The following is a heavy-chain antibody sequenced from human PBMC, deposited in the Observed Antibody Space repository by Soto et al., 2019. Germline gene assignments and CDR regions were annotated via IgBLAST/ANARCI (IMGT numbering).Heavy chain of an antibody. CDR1: GGSFSGYY. D-gene: IGHD6-25*01. J-gene: IGHJ5*02. V-gene: IGHV4-34*01. CDR2: INHSGST. CDR3: ARRSAAGP. Sequence: QVQLQQWGAGLLKPSETLSLTCAVYGGSFSGYYWSWIRQPPGKGLEWIGEINHSGSTNYNPSLKGRVTISVDTSKNHYSLKLSSVTGADTAVYYCARRSAAGPCGQGTLVTVSA.